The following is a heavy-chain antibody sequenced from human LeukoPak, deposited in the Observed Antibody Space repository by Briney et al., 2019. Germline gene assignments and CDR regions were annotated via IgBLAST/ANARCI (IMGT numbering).Heavy chain of an antibody. CDR3: AKDEITMVRGVIDY. D-gene: IGHD3-10*01. CDR1: GFTFSNYW. CDR2: INSDGSST. V-gene: IGHV3-74*01. J-gene: IGHJ4*02. Sequence: GGSLRLSCAASGFTFSNYWMHWVRQAPGKGLVWVSRINSDGSSTSYADSVKGRFTISRDNSKNTLYLQMNSLRAEDTAVYYCAKDEITMVRGVIDYWGQGTLVTVSS.